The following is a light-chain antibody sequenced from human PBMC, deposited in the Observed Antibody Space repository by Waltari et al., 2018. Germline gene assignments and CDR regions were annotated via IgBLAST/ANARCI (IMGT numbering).Light chain of an antibody. V-gene: IGLV3-19*01. CDR2: GKD. CDR1: SLRTSY. J-gene: IGLJ3*02. CDR3: SSRNGRADQVV. Sequence: SSELTQAPGVSVALGQTFTITFQGDSLRTSYATWYQLKPGQAPVLVLHGKDKRPSGIPDRFSGYSSGTTSSLTITGAQAEDEADYYCSSRNGRADQVVFAGGTKVTVL.